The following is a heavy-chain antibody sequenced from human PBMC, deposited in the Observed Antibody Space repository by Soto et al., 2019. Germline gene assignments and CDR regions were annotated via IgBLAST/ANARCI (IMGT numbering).Heavy chain of an antibody. D-gene: IGHD4-17*01. CDR3: ARRNGDYVSN. CDR2: IYYSGST. Sequence: QVQLQESGPGLVKPSQTLSLTCTVSGGSISSGDYYWSWIRQPPGKGLEWIGYIYYSGSTYYNPSLKXXVXIXXDTSKNQFSLKLSSVTAADTAVYYCARRNGDYVSNWGQGTLVTVSS. V-gene: IGHV4-30-4*01. CDR1: GGSISSGDYY. J-gene: IGHJ4*02.